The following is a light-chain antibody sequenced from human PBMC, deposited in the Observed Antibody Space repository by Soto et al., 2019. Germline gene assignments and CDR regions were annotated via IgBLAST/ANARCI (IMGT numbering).Light chain of an antibody. V-gene: IGLV2-14*01. Sequence: SALTQPASVSGSPGQSITISCTGTSSDVGGYNYVSWYQQHPGKAPKLMIYEVSNRPSGISNRFSGSKSGNTASLTIFGLQAEDEADYYCSSYTSSSTLVFGGGTKVTVL. CDR2: EVS. J-gene: IGLJ2*01. CDR3: SSYTSSSTLV. CDR1: SSDVGGYNY.